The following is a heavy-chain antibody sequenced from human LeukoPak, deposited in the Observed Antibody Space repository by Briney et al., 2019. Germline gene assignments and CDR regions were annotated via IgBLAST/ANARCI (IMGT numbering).Heavy chain of an antibody. CDR3: VKEAYYGWGSSPTFYFDY. CDR2: ISHDVKTT. CDR1: GFSFSDSV. D-gene: IGHD3-10*01. J-gene: IGHJ4*02. Sequence: PGRSLRLSCVASGFSFSDSVIHWVRQAPGKGLEWVAVISHDVKTTYYTDSAKGRFIISRDNSRNTVFLQMNRLRPEDTAVYYCVKEAYYGWGSSPTFYFDYWGQGTRVTVSS. V-gene: IGHV3-30*04.